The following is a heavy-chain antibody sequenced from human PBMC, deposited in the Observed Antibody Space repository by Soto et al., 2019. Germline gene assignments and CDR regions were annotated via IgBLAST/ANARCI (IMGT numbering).Heavy chain of an antibody. CDR1: GFTFSNDG. CDR3: AKDLPYFDY. J-gene: IGHJ4*02. V-gene: IGHV3-23*01. CDR2: ISGSGGST. Sequence: PGGSLRLSCAASGFTFSNDGMNWVRQAPGKGLEWVSAISGSGGSTYYADSVKGRFTISRDNSKNTLYLQMNSLRAEDTAVYYCAKDLPYFDYWGQGTLVTVSS.